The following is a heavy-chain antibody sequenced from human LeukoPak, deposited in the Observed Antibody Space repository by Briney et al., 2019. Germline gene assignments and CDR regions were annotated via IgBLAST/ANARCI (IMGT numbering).Heavy chain of an antibody. J-gene: IGHJ5*02. D-gene: IGHD3-22*01. Sequence: SETLSLTCAVSGYSISSGYYWGWIRQPPGKGLEWIGSIYHSGSTYYNPSLKSRDTISVDTSKNQFSLKLSSVTAADTAVYYCARANYYDSSGSIANWFDPWGQGTLVTVSS. CDR2: IYHSGST. V-gene: IGHV4-38-2*01. CDR3: ARANYYDSSGSIANWFDP. CDR1: GYSISSGYY.